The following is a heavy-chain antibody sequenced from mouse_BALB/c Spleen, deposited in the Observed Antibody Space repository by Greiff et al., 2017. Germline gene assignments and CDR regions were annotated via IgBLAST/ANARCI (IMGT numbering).Heavy chain of an antibody. Sequence: EVKLQESGGGLVQPGGSLNLSCAASGFAFSRYWMSWARQAPGKGQEWIGEINPGSSTINYTPSLKDKFIISRDNAKNTLYLQMSKVRSEDTALYYCARLEGGSSYYAMDYWGQGTSVTVSS. CDR3: ARLEGGSSYYAMDY. J-gene: IGHJ4*01. D-gene: IGHD1-1*01. V-gene: IGHV4-2*02. CDR1: GFAFSRYW. CDR2: INPGSSTI.